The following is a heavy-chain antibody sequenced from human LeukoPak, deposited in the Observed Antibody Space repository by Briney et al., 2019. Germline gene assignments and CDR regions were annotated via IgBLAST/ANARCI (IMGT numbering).Heavy chain of an antibody. CDR1: GYTLTELS. D-gene: IGHD2-2*01. Sequence: GASVTVSCKVSGYTLTELSMHWVRQAPGKGLEWMGGFYPEDGETIYAQKFQGRVTMTEDTSTDTAYMELSSLRSEDTAVYYCATEVYCSSTSCYYMDVWGKGTTVTVSS. J-gene: IGHJ6*03. CDR2: FYPEDGET. CDR3: ATEVYCSSTSCYYMDV. V-gene: IGHV1-24*01.